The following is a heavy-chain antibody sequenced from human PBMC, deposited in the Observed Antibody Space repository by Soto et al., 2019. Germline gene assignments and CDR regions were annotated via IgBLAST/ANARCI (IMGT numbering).Heavy chain of an antibody. V-gene: IGHV1-69*13. Sequence: SSGKVACKTSGCTVSRYAIRWVRQGPGRGLEWLGGIIPIFGTANYAQKFQGRVKITADESTSTAYMELSSLRSEDTAVYYCARDTDRYSGSYYGKNDDFDIWGQGTMVPVSS. CDR3: ARDTDRYSGSYYGKNDDFDI. CDR1: GCTVSRYA. D-gene: IGHD1-26*01. CDR2: IIPIFGTA. J-gene: IGHJ3*02.